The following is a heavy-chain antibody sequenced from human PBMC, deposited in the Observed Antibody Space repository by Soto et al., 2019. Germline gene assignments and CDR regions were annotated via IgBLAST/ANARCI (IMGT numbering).Heavy chain of an antibody. CDR3: ARGYSRPDWFDS. Sequence: QVQLQESGPGLMKPSQTLSLTCTVSGGYISTAGSFWSWVRQHPGKGLEWIGYMSHSATTHYNSSLKSRVTISIDTSKNQFSLNQDSVTAADTAVYYRARGYSRPDWFDSWGPGTLVIVSS. CDR1: GGYISTAGSF. J-gene: IGHJ5*01. V-gene: IGHV4-31*03. D-gene: IGHD5-12*01. CDR2: MSHSATT.